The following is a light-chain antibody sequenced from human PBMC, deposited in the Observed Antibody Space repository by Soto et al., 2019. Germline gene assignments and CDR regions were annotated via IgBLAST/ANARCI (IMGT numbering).Light chain of an antibody. CDR3: CSYTVSGTYV. J-gene: IGLJ1*01. CDR1: SSDVGGYNY. CDR2: AVS. V-gene: IGLV2-14*01. Sequence: MQPASVSVSPGQSITISCTGTSSDVGGYNYVSWYQQHPGKAPKLMIYAVSNRPSGVSNRFSGSKSGNTATLTISGLQAEDEADYYCCSYTVSGTYVFGTGTKVTVL.